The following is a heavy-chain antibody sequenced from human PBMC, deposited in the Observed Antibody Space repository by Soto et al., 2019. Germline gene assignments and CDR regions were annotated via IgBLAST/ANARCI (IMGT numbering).Heavy chain of an antibody. J-gene: IGHJ4*02. CDR1: GGSISSGGYY. Sequence: PSETLSLTCTVSGGSISSGGYYWSWIRQHPGKGLEWIGYIYYSGSTYYNPSLKSRVTISVDTSKNQFSLKLSSVTAADTAVYYCARARTYYYDSSGPVFDYWGQGTLVTVS. CDR2: IYYSGST. CDR3: ARARTYYYDSSGPVFDY. V-gene: IGHV4-31*03. D-gene: IGHD3-22*01.